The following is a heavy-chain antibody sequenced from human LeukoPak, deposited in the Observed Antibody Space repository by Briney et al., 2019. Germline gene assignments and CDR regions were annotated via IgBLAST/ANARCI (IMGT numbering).Heavy chain of an antibody. V-gene: IGHV1-69*01. CDR3: ASSGSSSSEYYYYYMDV. D-gene: IGHD6-6*01. CDR1: GGTFSSYA. CDR2: IIPIFGTA. Sequence: ASVKVSCXASGGTFSSYAISWVRQARGQGLEWMGGIIPIFGTANYAQKFQGRVTITADESTSTAYMELSSLRSEDTAVYYCASSGSSSSEYYYYYMDVWGKGTTVTVSS. J-gene: IGHJ6*03.